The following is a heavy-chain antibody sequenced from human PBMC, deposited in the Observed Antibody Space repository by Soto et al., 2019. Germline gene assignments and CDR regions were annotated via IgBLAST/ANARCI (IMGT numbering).Heavy chain of an antibody. V-gene: IGHV3-21*06. CDR3: ATDSLYSTTWYDYFDL. CDR1: GFTFSSYG. CDR2: ISRTGDDV. J-gene: IGHJ5*02. D-gene: IGHD4-17*01. Sequence: GGSLRLSCAASGFTFSSYGMHWVRQAPGKGLEWVASISRTGDDVLYADSVKGRFSISRDNAKNSLSLQMSSLRVEDTSVYYCATDSLYSTTWYDYFDLWGQGTLVTVSS.